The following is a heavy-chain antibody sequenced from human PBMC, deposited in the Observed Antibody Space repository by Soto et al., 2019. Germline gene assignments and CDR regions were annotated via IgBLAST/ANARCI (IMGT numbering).Heavy chain of an antibody. Sequence: QVQLVQSGAEVKKPGASVKVSCKASGYTFTSYYMHWVRQAPGQGLEWMGIINPSGGSTSYAQKFQGRVTMTRDTSTSTVYMELSSLRSEDTAVYYCARERPHGDGYKYFYYWGQGTLVTVSS. D-gene: IGHD5-12*01. CDR2: INPSGGST. CDR1: GYTFTSYY. V-gene: IGHV1-46*01. CDR3: ARERPHGDGYKYFYY. J-gene: IGHJ4*02.